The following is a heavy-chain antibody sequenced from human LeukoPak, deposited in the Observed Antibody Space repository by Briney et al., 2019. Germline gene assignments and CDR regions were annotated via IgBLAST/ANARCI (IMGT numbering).Heavy chain of an antibody. V-gene: IGHV3-74*01. CDR1: GFTFSSYW. D-gene: IGHD6-19*01. CDR2: INSDGSST. Sequence: GGSLRLSCAASGFTFSSYWMHWVRQAPGKGLVWVSRINSDGSSTSYADSVKGRFTISRDNSKNTLYLQMNSLRAEDTAVYYCAKEGYSSGWYVMDVWGQGTTVTVSS. J-gene: IGHJ6*02. CDR3: AKEGYSSGWYVMDV.